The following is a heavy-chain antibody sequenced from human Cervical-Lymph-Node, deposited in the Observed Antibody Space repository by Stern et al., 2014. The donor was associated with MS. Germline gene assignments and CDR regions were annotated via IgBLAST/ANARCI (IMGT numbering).Heavy chain of an antibody. V-gene: IGHV4-34*01. CDR2: INSSGGT. CDR1: GASFSGNY. J-gene: IGHJ3*01. CDR3: ARERKVERSSRLLVSFDV. D-gene: IGHD1-1*01. Sequence: QVQLQQWGAGLLRPSETLSLTCAVQGASFSGNYWSWIRQTPGKGLEWIGEINSSGGTHYNPSRMSRATLSVDPSRNQFSLKLSSLTAADTAMYYCARERKVERSSRLLVSFDVWGQGTLVTVSS.